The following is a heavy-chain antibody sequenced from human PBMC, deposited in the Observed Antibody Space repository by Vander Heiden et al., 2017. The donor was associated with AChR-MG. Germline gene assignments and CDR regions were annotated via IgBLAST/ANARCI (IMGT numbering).Heavy chain of an antibody. CDR1: GFTFSSHA. CDR3: AREIGYCSGGSCYSTFGFDY. J-gene: IGHJ4*02. V-gene: IGHV3-23*01. D-gene: IGHD2-15*01. CDR2: ISGSGGST. Sequence: EVQLLESGGGLVQPGGSLRLSCAASGFTFSSHARSWVRQAPGKGLEWVSAISGSGGSTYYADSVKGRFTISRDNSKNTLYLQMNSLRAEDTAVYYCAREIGYCSGGSCYSTFGFDYWGQGTLVTVSS.